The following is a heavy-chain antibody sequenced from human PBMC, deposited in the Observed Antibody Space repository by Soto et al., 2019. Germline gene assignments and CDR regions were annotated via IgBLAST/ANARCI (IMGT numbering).Heavy chain of an antibody. V-gene: IGHV5-51*01. D-gene: IGHD5-18*01. Sequence: GESLKISCKGSGYSFTSYWIGWVRQMPGKGLEWMGIIYPGDSDTRYSPSFQGQVTISADKSISTAYLQWSSLKASDTAMYYCARLDTAMPRRGYYYYYRMDVWGQGTTVTVSS. CDR3: ARLDTAMPRRGYYYYYRMDV. J-gene: IGHJ6*02. CDR2: IYPGDSDT. CDR1: GYSFTSYW.